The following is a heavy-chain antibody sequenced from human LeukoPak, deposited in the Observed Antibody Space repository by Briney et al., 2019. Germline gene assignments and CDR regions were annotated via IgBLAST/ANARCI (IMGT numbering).Heavy chain of an antibody. J-gene: IGHJ5*02. Sequence: GGSLRLSCAASGFTFSSYAMHWVRQAPGKGLEWVAVISYDGSNKYYADSVKGRFTISRDNSKNTLYLQMNSPRAEDTAVYYCARGVVVAGNWFDPWGQGTLVTVSS. CDR1: GFTFSSYA. CDR3: ARGVVVAGNWFDP. CDR2: ISYDGSNK. V-gene: IGHV3-30-3*01. D-gene: IGHD2-15*01.